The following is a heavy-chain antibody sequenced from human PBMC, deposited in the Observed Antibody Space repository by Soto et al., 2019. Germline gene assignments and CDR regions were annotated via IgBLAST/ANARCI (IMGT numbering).Heavy chain of an antibody. D-gene: IGHD5-12*01. Sequence: QVRLLQSGAEVQKPGASVKVSCKTSGYTFNDFGITWVRQAPGLGLEWLGWIYSKAGKMNFAPKFQNRVIMTTDTSTSTAFMELTSLTFDDSAIYFCARDSAFDIDYWGQGTLVTVS. V-gene: IGHV1-18*01. CDR2: IYSKAGKM. CDR1: GYTFNDFG. CDR3: ARDSAFDIDY. J-gene: IGHJ4*02.